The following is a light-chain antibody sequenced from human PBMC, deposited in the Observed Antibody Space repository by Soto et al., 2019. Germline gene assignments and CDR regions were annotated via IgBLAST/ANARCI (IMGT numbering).Light chain of an antibody. Sequence: QSALTQPASVSGSPGQSITISCTGTSSDVGSYNLVSWYQHHPDKAPKLIIFEGSKRPSGVASRFSGSKSGDTASLTISGLQAEDEADYYCCSYAGVTTVLFGGGTKVTVL. CDR3: CSYAGVTTVL. CDR1: SSDVGSYNL. V-gene: IGLV2-23*01. J-gene: IGLJ2*01. CDR2: EGS.